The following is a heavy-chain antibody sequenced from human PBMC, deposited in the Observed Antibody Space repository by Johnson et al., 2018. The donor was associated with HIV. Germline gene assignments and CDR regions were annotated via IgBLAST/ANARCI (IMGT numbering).Heavy chain of an antibody. Sequence: VQLVESGGGVVQPGRSLRLSCAASGFTFSSYAMHWVRQAPGKGLEWVANIKQDGSEKYYVDSVKGRFTISRDNAKNSLYLQMNSLRGEDTAGYYCARRFYDSSGAGFDIWGQGTMVTVSS. J-gene: IGHJ3*02. CDR1: GFTFSSYA. V-gene: IGHV3-7*01. D-gene: IGHD3-22*01. CDR3: ARRFYDSSGAGFDI. CDR2: IKQDGSEK.